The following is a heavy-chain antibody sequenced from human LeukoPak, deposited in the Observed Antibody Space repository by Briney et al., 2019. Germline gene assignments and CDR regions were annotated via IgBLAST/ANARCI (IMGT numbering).Heavy chain of an antibody. Sequence: PSETLSLICTVSGGSISSYSWSWIRQPPGKGLEWIGYIYDTGSTNYNPSLKSRVTTSVDTSKNQFSLKVSSVTAADTAVYYCARGGWYTWFDPWGQGTLVTVSA. CDR2: IYDTGST. D-gene: IGHD6-19*01. J-gene: IGHJ5*02. CDR3: ARGGWYTWFDP. CDR1: GGSISSYS. V-gene: IGHV4-59*08.